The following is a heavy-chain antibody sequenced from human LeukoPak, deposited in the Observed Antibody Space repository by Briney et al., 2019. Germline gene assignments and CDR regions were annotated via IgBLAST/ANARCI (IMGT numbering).Heavy chain of an antibody. V-gene: IGHV3-23*01. CDR3: TKARSPGGRGVITERLTFDY. Sequence: GGTLTLSCAASGFTFSSYAMSWLRQAPGKGLEWISDISSSGGSTYYADSGKGRFTMSRDNSKNTLYLQMNSLKAEAAAVYYCTKARSPGGRGVITERLTFDYWGQGTLVTVSS. D-gene: IGHD3-10*01. J-gene: IGHJ4*02. CDR1: GFTFSSYA. CDR2: ISSSGGST.